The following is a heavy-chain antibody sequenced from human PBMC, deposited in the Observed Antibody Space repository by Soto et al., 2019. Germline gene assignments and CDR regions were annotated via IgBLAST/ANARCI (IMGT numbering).Heavy chain of an antibody. CDR1: GYTYPSYW. CDR2: IYPEDSDT. V-gene: IGHV5-51*01. J-gene: IGHJ3*02. Sequence: GESLKISCKGFGYTYPSYWIVWVRQMPGKGPEWMGIIYPEDSDTRYSPSFQGQVTISADKSISTAYLQWSSLKASDTAMYYCARRILLWSVRDAFDIWGQGTMVTVSS. CDR3: ARRILLWSVRDAFDI. D-gene: IGHD3-10*01.